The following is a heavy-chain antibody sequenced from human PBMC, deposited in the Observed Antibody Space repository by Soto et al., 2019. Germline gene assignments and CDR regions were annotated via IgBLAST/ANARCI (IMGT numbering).Heavy chain of an antibody. V-gene: IGHV4-61*01. CDR3: ARDSRPIGWGFDY. Sequence: SETLSLTCTVSGGSVSSSSYFWSWIRQPPGKGLEWIGYIYYSGSTNYNPSLKSRVTISVDTAKNQFSLKLSAVTAADTAVYYCARDSRPIGWGFDYWGQGTLVTVSS. CDR1: GGSVSSSSYF. CDR2: IYYSGST. J-gene: IGHJ4*02. D-gene: IGHD6-6*01.